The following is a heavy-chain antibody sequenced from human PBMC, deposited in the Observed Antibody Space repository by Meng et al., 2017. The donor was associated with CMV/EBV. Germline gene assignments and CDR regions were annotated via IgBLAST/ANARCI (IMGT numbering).Heavy chain of an antibody. V-gene: IGHV4-31*03. J-gene: IGHJ6*02. CDR1: GGSISSGGYY. D-gene: IGHD3-10*01. CDR2: IYYSGST. Sequence: SETLSLTCTVSGGSISSGGYYWSWIRQHPGKGLEWIGYIYYSGSTYYNPSLKSRVTISVDTSKNQFSLKLSSVTAADTDVYYCARDNPRTGDLDVWGQGTTVTVSS. CDR3: ARDNPRTGDLDV.